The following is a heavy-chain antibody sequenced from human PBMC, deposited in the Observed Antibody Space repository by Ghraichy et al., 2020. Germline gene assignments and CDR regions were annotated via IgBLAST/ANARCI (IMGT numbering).Heavy chain of an antibody. V-gene: IGHV4-31*03. CDR2: IYYSGST. J-gene: IGHJ3*02. D-gene: IGHD2-21*01. CDR1: GGSISSGGYY. Sequence: SETLSLTCTVSGGSISSGGYYWSWIRQHPGKGLEWIGYIYYSGSTYYNPSLKSRVTISVDTSKNQFSLKLSSVTAADTAVYYCAREGDSGVAFDIWGQGTMVTVSS. CDR3: AREGDSGVAFDI.